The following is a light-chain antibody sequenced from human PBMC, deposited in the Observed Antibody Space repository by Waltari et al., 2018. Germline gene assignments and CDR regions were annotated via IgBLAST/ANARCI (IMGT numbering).Light chain of an antibody. Sequence: QPASVSGSPGQSITISCTGTSSDIGGYNYVSWYQQVPGKAPKLIIYDVSNRPSGFSSRFSGSKSGNTASLTISGLQAEDEANYYCSSYIDSSTLELFGGGTSLTVL. J-gene: IGLJ2*01. V-gene: IGLV2-14*03. CDR2: DVS. CDR3: SSYIDSSTLEL. CDR1: SSDIGGYNY.